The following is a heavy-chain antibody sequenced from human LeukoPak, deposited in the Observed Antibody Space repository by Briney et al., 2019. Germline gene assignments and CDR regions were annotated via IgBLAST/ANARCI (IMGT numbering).Heavy chain of an antibody. V-gene: IGHV1-2*02. Sequence: GASVKVSCKASGYTFTSYYMHWVRQAPGQGLEWMGIINPNSGGTNSAQKFQGRVTMTRDTSISTAYMELSRLRSDDTAVYYCARDQGVHGYNLGFIDYWGQGTLVTVSS. CDR1: GYTFTSYY. J-gene: IGHJ4*02. CDR2: INPNSGGT. CDR3: ARDQGVHGYNLGFIDY. D-gene: IGHD5-24*01.